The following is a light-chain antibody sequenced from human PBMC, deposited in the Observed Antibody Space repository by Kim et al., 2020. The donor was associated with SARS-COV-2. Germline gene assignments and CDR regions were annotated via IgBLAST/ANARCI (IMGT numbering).Light chain of an antibody. CDR3: SSFTSSRTLV. CDR1: SSEVGGYNY. J-gene: IGLJ3*02. CDR2: DVT. V-gene: IGLV2-14*03. Sequence: GPSVTISCTGTSSEVGGYNYVSWYQQHPGEVPKLMIYDVTHRPSGVSNRFSGSKSGNTASLTISGLQAEDEADYYCSSFTSSRTLVFGGGTQLTVL.